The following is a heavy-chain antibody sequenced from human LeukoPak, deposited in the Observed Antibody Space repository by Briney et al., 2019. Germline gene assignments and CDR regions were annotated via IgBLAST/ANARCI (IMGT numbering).Heavy chain of an antibody. J-gene: IGHJ4*02. Sequence: GGSLRLSCAASGFTVSSNYMSWVRQAPGKGLEWVSVIYSGGSTYYADSVKDRFTISRDNSKNTLYLQMNSLRAEDTAVYFCARDLGDGYNSGWGQGTLVTVSS. V-gene: IGHV3-53*01. CDR2: IYSGGST. D-gene: IGHD5-24*01. CDR1: GFTVSSNY. CDR3: ARDLGDGYNSG.